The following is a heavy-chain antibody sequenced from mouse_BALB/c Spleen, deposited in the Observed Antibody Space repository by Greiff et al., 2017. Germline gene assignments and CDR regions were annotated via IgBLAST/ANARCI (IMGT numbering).Heavy chain of an antibody. D-gene: IGHD2-10*02. J-gene: IGHJ4*01. Sequence: DVKLVESGGGLVQPGGSLKLSCAASGFTFSSYGMSWVRQTPDKRLELVATINSNGGSTYYPDSVKGRFTISRDNAKNTLYLQMSSLKSEDTAMYYCARSYGNYVYYAMDYWGQGTSVTVSS. CDR2: INSNGGST. V-gene: IGHV5-6-3*01. CDR1: GFTFSSYG. CDR3: ARSYGNYVYYAMDY.